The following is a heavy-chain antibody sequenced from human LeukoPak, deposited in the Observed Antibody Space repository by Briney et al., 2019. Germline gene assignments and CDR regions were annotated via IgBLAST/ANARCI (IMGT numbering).Heavy chain of an antibody. CDR1: GFTFSSYA. CDR3: AKGHGWEASYYYYYMDV. J-gene: IGHJ6*03. D-gene: IGHD1-26*01. CDR2: INSDWSSI. V-gene: IGHV3-23*01. Sequence: TGGSLRLSCAASGFTFSSYAMSWVRQAPGQGLVWVSSINSDWSSISYADSVKGRFTISRDNSKNTLYLKMNSLRAEDTAVYYCAKGHGWEASYYYYYMDVWGKGTTVTISS.